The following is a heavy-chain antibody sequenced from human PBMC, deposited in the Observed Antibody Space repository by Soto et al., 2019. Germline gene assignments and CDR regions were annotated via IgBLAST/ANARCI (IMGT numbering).Heavy chain of an antibody. D-gene: IGHD2-15*01. CDR3: AKARVSSASAFDL. CDR2: ISGRGGST. Sequence: GGSLRLSCAASGFTFSNYAMSWVRQAPGKGLEWVSAISGRGGSTYYANSVKGRFTISRDNSKNTLYLQMNSLRADDTAVYYCAKARVSSASAFDLWGHGTLVTVSS. J-gene: IGHJ3*01. CDR1: GFTFSNYA. V-gene: IGHV3-23*01.